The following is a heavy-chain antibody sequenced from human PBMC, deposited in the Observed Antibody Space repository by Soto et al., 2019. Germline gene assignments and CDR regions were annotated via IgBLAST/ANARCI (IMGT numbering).Heavy chain of an antibody. CDR2: IIPIFGTA. CDR1: GGTFSSYA. CDR3: AMSLRFLEFPSNPYNWFDP. Sequence: SVKVSCKASGGTFSSYAISWVRQAPGQGLEWMGGIIPIFGTANYAQKFQGRVTITADESTSTAYMELSSLRSEDTAVYYCAMSLRFLEFPSNPYNWFDPWGQGTLVTVS. J-gene: IGHJ5*02. V-gene: IGHV1-69*13. D-gene: IGHD3-3*01.